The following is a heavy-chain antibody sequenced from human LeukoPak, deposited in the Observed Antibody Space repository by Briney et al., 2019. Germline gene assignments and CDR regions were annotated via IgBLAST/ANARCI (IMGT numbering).Heavy chain of an antibody. CDR1: GGSISSGSYY. D-gene: IGHD3-22*01. Sequence: SETLSLTXTVSGGSISSGSYYWSWIRQPAGKGLEWIGRIYTSGSTNYNPSLKSRVTISVDTSKNQFSLKLSSVTAADTAVYYCARSPNNYYDSSGYSHYFDYWGQGTLVTVSS. V-gene: IGHV4-61*02. J-gene: IGHJ4*02. CDR2: IYTSGST. CDR3: ARSPNNYYDSSGYSHYFDY.